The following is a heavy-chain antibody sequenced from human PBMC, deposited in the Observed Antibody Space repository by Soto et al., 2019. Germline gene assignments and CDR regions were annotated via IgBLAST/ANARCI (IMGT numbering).Heavy chain of an antibody. Sequence: QVPLVESGGGVVQPGRSLRLSCAASGFTFSTYGMHWVRQAPGKGLEWVAVISYDGSNKYYADSVKGRFTISRDNSKNTLYLQMNSLRAEDTAVYYCAKDDCISTSCYYFDYWGQGTLVTVSS. V-gene: IGHV3-30*18. CDR3: AKDDCISTSCYYFDY. D-gene: IGHD2-2*01. CDR2: ISYDGSNK. J-gene: IGHJ4*02. CDR1: GFTFSTYG.